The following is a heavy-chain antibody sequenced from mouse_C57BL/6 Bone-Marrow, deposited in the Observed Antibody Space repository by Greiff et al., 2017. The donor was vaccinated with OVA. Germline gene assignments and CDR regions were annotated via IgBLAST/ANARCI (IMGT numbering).Heavy chain of an antibody. CDR3: ARLITTFAY. V-gene: IGHV1-59*01. J-gene: IGHJ3*01. CDR1: GYTFTSYW. CDR2: IDPSDSYT. Sequence: QVHVKQPGAELVRPGTSVKLSCKASGYTFTSYWMHWVKQRPGQGLEWIGVIDPSDSYTNYNQKFKGKATLTVDTSSSTAYMQLSSLTSEDSAVYYCARLITTFAYWGQGTLVTVSA. D-gene: IGHD1-1*01.